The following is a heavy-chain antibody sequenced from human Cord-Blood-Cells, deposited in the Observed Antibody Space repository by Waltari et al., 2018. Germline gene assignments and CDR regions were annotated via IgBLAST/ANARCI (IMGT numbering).Heavy chain of an antibody. D-gene: IGHD1-26*01. CDR2: IFCSGRT. J-gene: IGHJ4*02. CDR1: GGSISSSSYY. CDR3: ARRGGGSYLDY. Sequence: QLQLQESRPGLVKPSETLSLTCTVSGGSISSSSYYWGWSRQPQGKGLEWIGSIFCSGRTYYNPTLKSGVTISVDTSKNQFSLKLSSVTAADTAVYYGARRGGGSYLDYWGQGTLVTVSS. V-gene: IGHV4-39*01.